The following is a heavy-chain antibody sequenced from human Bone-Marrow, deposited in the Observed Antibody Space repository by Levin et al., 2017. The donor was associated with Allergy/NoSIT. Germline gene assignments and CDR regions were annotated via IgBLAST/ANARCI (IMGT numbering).Heavy chain of an antibody. CDR3: AKDGGALH. V-gene: IGHV3-7*01. Sequence: EASVKVSCVASGFTFSNYWMSWVRQAPGKGLEWVANIKQDGSDKHYVDSVKGRFTISRDNAKNSLYLQMNSLRVEDTAVYYCAKDGGALHWGQGILVTVSS. D-gene: IGHD3-16*01. J-gene: IGHJ4*02. CDR2: IKQDGSDK. CDR1: GFTFSNYW.